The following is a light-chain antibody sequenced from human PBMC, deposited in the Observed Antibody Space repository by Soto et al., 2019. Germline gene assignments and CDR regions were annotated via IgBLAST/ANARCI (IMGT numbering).Light chain of an antibody. V-gene: IGKV3-20*01. CDR3: QQYGSSPPWT. Sequence: EIVLTQSPATLSLSPGERATLSCRASQSVSSYLAWYQQKPGQAPRLLIYDASNRATGIPARFSGSGSGTDFTLTISRLEPEDFAVYYCQQYGSSPPWTFGQGTNVEIK. J-gene: IGKJ1*01. CDR1: QSVSSY. CDR2: DAS.